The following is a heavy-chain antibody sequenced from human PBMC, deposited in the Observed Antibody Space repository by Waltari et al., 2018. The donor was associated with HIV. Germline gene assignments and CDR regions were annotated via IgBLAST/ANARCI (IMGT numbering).Heavy chain of an antibody. CDR1: GGSTSNGSYY. J-gene: IGHJ6*02. D-gene: IGHD5-12*01. V-gene: IGHV4-61*02. CDR2: IYSSGNT. Sequence: QVQLQESGPGLVKPSQTMSLTCTVSGGSTSNGSYYWYWFRQPAGKGLEWIGRIYSSGNTNYNPSLKSRVTISVDTSKNQFSLKLSSVTAADTAVYYCARGRFEGYILYYYYGMDVWGQGTTVSVSS. CDR3: ARGRFEGYILYYYYGMDV.